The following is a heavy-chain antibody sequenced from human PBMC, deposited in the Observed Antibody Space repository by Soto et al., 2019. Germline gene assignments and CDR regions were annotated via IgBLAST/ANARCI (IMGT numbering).Heavy chain of an antibody. CDR3: ARGSGWYGENYYYYMDV. V-gene: IGHV1-18*01. J-gene: IGHJ6*03. D-gene: IGHD6-19*01. CDR1: GYTFTNYG. Sequence: ASVKVSCKASGYTFTNYGITWVRQAPGQGLEWMGWISAYNGNTHYTQRLQGRVTMTTDTSTSTAYMELRGLRSDDTAVYYCARGSGWYGENYYYYMDVWGKGTTVTVSS. CDR2: ISAYNGNT.